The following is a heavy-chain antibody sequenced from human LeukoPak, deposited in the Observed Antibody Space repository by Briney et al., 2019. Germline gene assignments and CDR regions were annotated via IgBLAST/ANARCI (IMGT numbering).Heavy chain of an antibody. J-gene: IGHJ3*02. CDR3: ATLYYDSTGSDTFDI. V-gene: IGHV1-2*02. CDR1: GNTFTGYY. CDR2: INPNSGGT. Sequence: ASVKASCKASGNTFTGYYMHWLRQAPGQGFEGLGWINPNSGGTNYTQKFQGRVTMTRDTSISTAYMELSRLRSDDTAMYYCATLYYDSTGSDTFDIWGQGTRVTVSS. D-gene: IGHD3-22*01.